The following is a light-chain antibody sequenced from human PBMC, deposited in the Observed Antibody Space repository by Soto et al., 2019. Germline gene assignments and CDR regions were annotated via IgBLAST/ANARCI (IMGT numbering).Light chain of an antibody. Sequence: QFALTEPPSASGSPGRSVTISCTGTSSDVGAYIFVSWYQQHPGKAPKLMVYDVNRRPPGVPDRFFGSKSGNTASLTVSGLQAEDEADYYCVSFAGGTYVFGTGTKVTVL. CDR3: VSFAGGTYV. CDR1: SSDVGAYIF. CDR2: DVN. V-gene: IGLV2-8*01. J-gene: IGLJ1*01.